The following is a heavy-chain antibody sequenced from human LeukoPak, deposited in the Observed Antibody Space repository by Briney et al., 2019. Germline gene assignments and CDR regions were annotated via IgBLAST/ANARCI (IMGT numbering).Heavy chain of an antibody. Sequence: GGSLRLSCAASGFTFSDYYMSWIRQAPGKGLAWVYTISSSGSTIYYADSVKGRFTISRDNAKNSLYLQMNSLRAEDTAVYYCARDQYYDSSGYLGYWGQGTLVTVSS. CDR3: ARDQYYDSSGYLGY. CDR1: GFTFSDYY. CDR2: ISSSGSTI. J-gene: IGHJ4*02. D-gene: IGHD3-22*01. V-gene: IGHV3-11*01.